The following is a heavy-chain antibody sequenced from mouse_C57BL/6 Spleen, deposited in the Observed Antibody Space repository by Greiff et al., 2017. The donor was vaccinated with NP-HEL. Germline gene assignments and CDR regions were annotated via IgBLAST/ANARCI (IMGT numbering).Heavy chain of an antibody. D-gene: IGHD1-1*01. J-gene: IGHJ2*01. CDR1: GYAFSSYW. Sequence: QVQLQQSGAELVKPGASVKISCKASGYAFSSYWMNWVKQRPGKGLEWIGQIYPGDGDTNYNGKFKGKATLTADKSSSTAYMQRSSLTSEDSAVYFWARDRDYGSSDYWGQGTTLTVSS. CDR2: IYPGDGDT. V-gene: IGHV1-80*01. CDR3: ARDRDYGSSDY.